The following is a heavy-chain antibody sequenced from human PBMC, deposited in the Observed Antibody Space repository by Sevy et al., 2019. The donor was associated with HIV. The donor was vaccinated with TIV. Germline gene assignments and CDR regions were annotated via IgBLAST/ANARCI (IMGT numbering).Heavy chain of an antibody. CDR2: IYTSGST. J-gene: IGHJ2*01. CDR3: ARAAESGDGYNLNYWYFDL. V-gene: IGHV4-61*02. CDR1: GGSISSGSYY. Sequence: SETLSLTCTVSGGSISSGSYYWSWIRQPAGKGLEWIGRIYTSGSTNYNPSLESRVTISVDTSKNQFSLKLSSVTAADTAVYYCARAAESGDGYNLNYWYFDLWGRGTLVTVSS. D-gene: IGHD5-12*01.